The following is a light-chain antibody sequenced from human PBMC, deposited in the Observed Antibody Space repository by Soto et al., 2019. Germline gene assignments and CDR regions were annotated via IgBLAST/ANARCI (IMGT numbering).Light chain of an antibody. V-gene: IGKV1-17*01. CDR3: LQHNHNGFPR. Sequence: DIEMTQSPSSLSASVGDRVTITCRASQGIGNDLGWYQHKPGKAPKRLIYAASSLQGGVPSRFSGSGSGTEFSLTIISLQPEDFATYYWLQHNHNGFPRFGQGTKVEVK. CDR2: AAS. J-gene: IGKJ1*01. CDR1: QGIGND.